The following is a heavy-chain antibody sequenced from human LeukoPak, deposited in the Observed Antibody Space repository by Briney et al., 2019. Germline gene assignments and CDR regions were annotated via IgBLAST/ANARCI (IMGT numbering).Heavy chain of an antibody. V-gene: IGHV1-8*01. CDR2: MNPNSGNT. J-gene: IGHJ4*02. CDR3: ARDTDDFEYYFDY. D-gene: IGHD2-21*02. CDR1: GYTFTSYD. Sequence: ASVKVSCKASGYTFTSYDINWVRQATGQGLEWMVWMNPNSGNTGYAQKFQGRVTMTRNTCISTAYMELSSLRSEDTAVYYCARDTDDFEYYFDYWGQRTLVTVSS.